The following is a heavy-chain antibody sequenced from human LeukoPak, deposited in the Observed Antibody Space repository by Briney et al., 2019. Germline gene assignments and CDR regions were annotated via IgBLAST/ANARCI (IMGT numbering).Heavy chain of an antibody. D-gene: IGHD1-26*01. CDR1: GGTFSSYA. V-gene: IGHV1-69*13. Sequence: SVKVSCKASGGTFSSYAISWVRQAPGQGLEWMGGIIPIFGTANYAQKFQGRVTITADESTSTAYMELNSLRSEDTAVYYCATLESGSYPPHNYGMDVWGQGTTVTVSS. CDR3: ATLESGSYPPHNYGMDV. J-gene: IGHJ6*02. CDR2: IIPIFGTA.